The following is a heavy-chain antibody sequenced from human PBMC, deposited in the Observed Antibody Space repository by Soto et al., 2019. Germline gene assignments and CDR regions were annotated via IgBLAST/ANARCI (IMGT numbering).Heavy chain of an antibody. V-gene: IGHV3-66*01. CDR2: IYSGGST. CDR3: ARSTYYYDSSGYYYFDY. CDR1: GFTVSSNY. D-gene: IGHD3-22*01. Sequence: GGSLRLSCAASGFTVSSNYMSWVRQAPGKGLEWVSVIYSGGSTYYADSVKGRFTISRDNSKNTLYLQMNSLRAEDTAVYYCARSTYYYDSSGYYYFDYWGQGT. J-gene: IGHJ4*02.